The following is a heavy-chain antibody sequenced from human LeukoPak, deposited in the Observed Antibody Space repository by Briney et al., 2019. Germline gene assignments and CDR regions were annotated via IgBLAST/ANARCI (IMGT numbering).Heavy chain of an antibody. J-gene: IGHJ3*02. CDR2: INPNSGGT. V-gene: IGHV1-2*02. CDR1: GYTFTDYF. Sequence: ASVKVSFKASGYTFTDYFMHWARQAPGQGLEWMGWINPNSGGTNYAQKFQGRVTMTRDTSISTAYMELSRLTSDDTAVYYCARDILTDDAFDIWGQGTMVTVSS. D-gene: IGHD7-27*01. CDR3: ARDILTDDAFDI.